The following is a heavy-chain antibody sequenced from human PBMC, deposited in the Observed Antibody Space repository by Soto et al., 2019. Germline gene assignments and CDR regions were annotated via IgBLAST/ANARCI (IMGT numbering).Heavy chain of an antibody. J-gene: IGHJ6*02. CDR3: ARPPLYYDILTGYYRRHGDNYGMDV. CDR2: IIPIFGTA. V-gene: IGHV1-69*13. Sequence: ASVKVSCKASGGTFSSYAISWVRQAPGQGLEWMGGIIPIFGTANYAQKFQGRVTITADESTSTAYMELSSLRSEDTAVYYCARPPLYYDILTGYYRRHGDNYGMDVWGQGTTVTVSS. CDR1: GGTFSSYA. D-gene: IGHD3-9*01.